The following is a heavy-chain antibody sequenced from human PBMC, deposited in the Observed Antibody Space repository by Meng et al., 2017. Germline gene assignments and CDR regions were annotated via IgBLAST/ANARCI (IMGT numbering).Heavy chain of an antibody. CDR2: IYSGGST. D-gene: IGHD4-17*01. V-gene: IGHV3-53*01. CDR1: GFTVSSNY. Sequence: VQLVGPDGGLLRPGGAQRLTWPASGFTVSSNYLRWVRQAPVKGLECVSVIYSGGSTYYADSVKGRFTISRDNSKNTLYLQMNSLRAEDTAVYYCARDYGDHLGFDYWGQGTLVTVSS. CDR3: ARDYGDHLGFDY. J-gene: IGHJ4*02.